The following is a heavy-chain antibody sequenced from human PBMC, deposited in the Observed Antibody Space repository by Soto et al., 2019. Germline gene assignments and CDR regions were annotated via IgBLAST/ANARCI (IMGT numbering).Heavy chain of an antibody. Sequence: SETLSLTCTVSGGSVSSYDWSWIRQPPGRGPEWIGHIYDSGNTNYNPSLKSRVTISVDTSKNQFSLKLSSVTAADTAVYYCASIYCGSTNCYGSAFDIWGQGTMVTVSS. CDR1: GGSVSSYD. D-gene: IGHD2-2*01. V-gene: IGHV4-59*08. CDR2: IYDSGNT. CDR3: ASIYCGSTNCYGSAFDI. J-gene: IGHJ3*02.